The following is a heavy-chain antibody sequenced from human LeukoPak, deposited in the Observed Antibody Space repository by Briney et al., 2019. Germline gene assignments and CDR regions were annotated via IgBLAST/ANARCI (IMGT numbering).Heavy chain of an antibody. CDR3: ARRAGAYSHPYDY. V-gene: IGHV3-11*01. CDR1: GFSFSDYD. D-gene: IGHD4/OR15-4a*01. Sequence: GGSLRLSCAASGFSFSDYDMSWIRQAPGKGLEWVSYISSSGTTIYYADSVKGRFSISRDNAKNSLYLQMNSLRAEDTAVYYCARRAGAYSHPYDYWGQGTLVTVSS. J-gene: IGHJ4*02. CDR2: ISSSGTTI.